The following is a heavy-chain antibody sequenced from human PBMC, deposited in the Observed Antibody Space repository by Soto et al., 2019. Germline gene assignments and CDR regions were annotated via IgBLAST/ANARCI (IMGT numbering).Heavy chain of an antibody. CDR3: TRGITLTTLVNLND. CDR1: GFTFSSYS. J-gene: IGHJ4*02. CDR2: ISSSSSTI. D-gene: IGHD1-20*01. Sequence: EVQLVESGGGLVQPGGSLRLSCAASGFTFSSYSMNWVRQAPGKGLEWVSYISSSSSTIYYADSVKGRFTISRDNAKNSLYLQMNSLRAEDTAVSYCTRGITLTTLVNLNDWGQGTLVTVSS. V-gene: IGHV3-48*01.